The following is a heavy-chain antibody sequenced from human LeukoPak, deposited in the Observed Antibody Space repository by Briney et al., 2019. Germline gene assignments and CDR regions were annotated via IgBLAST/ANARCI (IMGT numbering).Heavy chain of an antibody. CDR2: ISASGGTT. Sequence: SGGSLRLSCAASGFTFTNYAMSWVRQAPGKGLEWVSSISASGGTTYYADSVKGRFTISRDNSKNTLYLQMNSLRAEDTAVYYCAREFGYHFDYWGQGTLVTVSS. J-gene: IGHJ4*02. CDR1: GFTFTNYA. V-gene: IGHV3-23*01. CDR3: AREFGYHFDY. D-gene: IGHD3-10*01.